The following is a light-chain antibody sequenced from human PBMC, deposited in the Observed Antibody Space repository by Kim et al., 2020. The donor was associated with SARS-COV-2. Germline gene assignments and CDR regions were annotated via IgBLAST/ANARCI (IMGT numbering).Light chain of an antibody. J-gene: IGKJ1*01. CDR1: QKIGTW. CDR2: KAS. V-gene: IGKV1-5*03. CDR3: QQYNNYSGT. Sequence: TVGDRVTITWRASQKIGTWLDWYQPRPGKAPNLLFYKASSFQSWVPLRFSGSGYGTEFTLTISSLQADDFATYYCQQYNNYSGTFGQGTKVDIK.